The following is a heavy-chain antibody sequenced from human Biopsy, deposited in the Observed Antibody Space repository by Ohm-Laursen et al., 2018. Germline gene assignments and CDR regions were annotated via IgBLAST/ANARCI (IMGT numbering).Heavy chain of an antibody. Sequence: SDTLSLTCDVYGKTFSDYYWSWIRQPPGKGLEWIGQISQSGRTNYNPSLKSRVNISADKSNNQFSLKLTSVTSADTAVYFCGNEVHGRDYWGLGALVTVSS. CDR2: ISQSGRT. CDR3: GNEVHGRDY. CDR1: GKTFSDYY. D-gene: IGHD2-15*01. V-gene: IGHV4-34*08. J-gene: IGHJ4*02.